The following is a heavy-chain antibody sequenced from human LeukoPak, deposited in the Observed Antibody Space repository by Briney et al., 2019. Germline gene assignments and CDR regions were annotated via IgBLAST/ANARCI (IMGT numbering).Heavy chain of an antibody. J-gene: IGHJ4*02. CDR3: ARALDDRNDLYYLDW. D-gene: IGHD1-1*01. V-gene: IGHV1-18*01. CDR1: GYTFIIYG. CDR2: ISAKNGNT. Sequence: ASVKVSCKASGYTFIIYGISWVRQAPGQGLEWMGRISAKNGNTVYAQKLQGRVTMTADTSTTTAYMELRSLRSDDTAVYYCARALDDRNDLYYLDWWGQGTLVTVSS.